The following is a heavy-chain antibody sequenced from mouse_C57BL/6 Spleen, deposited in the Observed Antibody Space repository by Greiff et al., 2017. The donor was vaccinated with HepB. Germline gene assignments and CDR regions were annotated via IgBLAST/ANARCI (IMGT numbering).Heavy chain of an antibody. V-gene: IGHV5-9*01. Sequence: EVMLVESGGGLVKPGGSLKLSCAASGFTFSSYTMSWVRQTPEKRLEWVATISGGGGNTYYPDSVKGRFTISRDNAKNTLYLQMSSLRSEDTALYYCASSYHYFDYWGQGTTLTVSS. CDR2: ISGGGGNT. D-gene: IGHD2-10*01. CDR3: ASSYHYFDY. J-gene: IGHJ2*01. CDR1: GFTFSSYT.